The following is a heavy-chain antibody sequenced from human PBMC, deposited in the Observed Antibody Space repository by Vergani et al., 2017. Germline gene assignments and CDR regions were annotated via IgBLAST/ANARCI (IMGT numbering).Heavy chain of an antibody. D-gene: IGHD3-10*01. V-gene: IGHV3-23*04. Sequence: EGQLVESGGGLVQPGGSRRLSCAGAGFTFDTYTMAYVRQAPGKGLEWVATISSGGGDIFYADSVKGRVTISRDNSKNTLFLQMNSLKDEDTAVYYCTTAWGLYYLHGEYFQYWGRGTLVSVSS. J-gene: IGHJ1*01. CDR1: GFTFDTYT. CDR3: TTAWGLYYLHGEYFQY. CDR2: ISSGGGDI.